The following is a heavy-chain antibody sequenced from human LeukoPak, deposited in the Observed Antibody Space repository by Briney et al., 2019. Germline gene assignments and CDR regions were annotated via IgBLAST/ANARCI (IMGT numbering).Heavy chain of an antibody. V-gene: IGHV5-51*01. J-gene: IGHJ4*02. D-gene: IGHD3-22*01. CDR2: IYPDDSDT. CDR3: ARDYDSTTYYYALHY. Sequence: GESLKISCKSSGYSFTNYWIGWVRQMPGKGLEWMGIIYPDDSDTRYSPSFQGQVTISADNSISTAYLEWSSLKASDSAMYFCARDYDSTTYYYALHYWGQGTLVTVSS. CDR1: GYSFTNYW.